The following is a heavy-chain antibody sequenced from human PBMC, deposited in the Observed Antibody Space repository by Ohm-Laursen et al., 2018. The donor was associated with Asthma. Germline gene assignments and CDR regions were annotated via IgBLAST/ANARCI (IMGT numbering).Heavy chain of an antibody. D-gene: IGHD5-18*01. J-gene: IGHJ4*02. V-gene: IGHV3-48*01. CDR1: GFTFSSYS. CDR2: ISTGSSPI. CDR3: ARVWLAGGRGSDY. Sequence: SLRLSCSAPGFTFSSYSMNWVRQAPGKGLEWVSYISTGSSPIYYADSVKGRFTISRDNAKNSLYLQMNNLRAEDTAVYYCARVWLAGGRGSDYWGQGTLVTVSS.